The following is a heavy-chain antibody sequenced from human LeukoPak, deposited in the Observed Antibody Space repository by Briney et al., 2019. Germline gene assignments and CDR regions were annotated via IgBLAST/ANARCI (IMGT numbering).Heavy chain of an antibody. D-gene: IGHD6-19*01. V-gene: IGHV1-18*01. CDR3: ARFTLRYSSGWYYFDY. CDR1: GYTFTSYG. J-gene: IGHJ4*02. CDR2: ISAYNGNT. Sequence: ASVKVSCKASGYTFTSYGISWVRQAPGQGLEWMGWISAYNGNTNYAQKLQGRVTMTTDTSTSTAYMELRSLRSDDTAVYYCARFTLRYSSGWYYFDYWGQGTLVTVSS.